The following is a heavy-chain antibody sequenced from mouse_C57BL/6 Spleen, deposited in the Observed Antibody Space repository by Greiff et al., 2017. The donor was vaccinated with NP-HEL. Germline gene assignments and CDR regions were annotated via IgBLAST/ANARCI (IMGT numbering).Heavy chain of an antibody. CDR1: GYTFTSYW. V-gene: IGHV1-50*01. CDR3: ARRASGTGYFDV. D-gene: IGHD4-1*01. Sequence: VQLQQPGAELVKPGASVKLSCKASGYTFTSYWMQWVKQRPGQGLEWIGEIDPSDSYTNYNQKFKGKATLTVDTSSSTAYMQLSSLTSEDSAVYYCARRASGTGYFDVWGTGTTVTVSS. CDR2: IDPSDSYT. J-gene: IGHJ1*03.